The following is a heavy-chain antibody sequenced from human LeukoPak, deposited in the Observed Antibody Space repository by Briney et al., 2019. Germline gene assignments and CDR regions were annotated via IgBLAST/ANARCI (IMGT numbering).Heavy chain of an antibody. Sequence: PGEPLKISCKGSGYSFTSYWIGWVRQMPGKGLEYMGIIYPVDSDTRYSPSFQGQVIISVDKSISTAYLQWSSLKASDTAMYYCARLPPGSVWYFDLWGRGTLVTVSS. CDR3: ARLPPGSVWYFDL. J-gene: IGHJ2*01. D-gene: IGHD2-15*01. V-gene: IGHV5-51*01. CDR1: GYSFTSYW. CDR2: IYPVDSDT.